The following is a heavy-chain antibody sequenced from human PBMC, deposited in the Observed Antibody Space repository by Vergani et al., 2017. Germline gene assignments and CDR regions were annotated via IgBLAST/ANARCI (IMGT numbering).Heavy chain of an antibody. Sequence: QVQLVESAGGVVQPGRSLRRSCAASGFTFSSYGMHWVRQAPGKGLERVAVISYDGSNKYYADSVKVRFTISRDNSKNTLSLQMNSLRAEDTAVYYCAKPSYYYGSGSYYKAGPTLVAFDIWGQGTMVTVSS. CDR1: GFTFSSYG. V-gene: IGHV3-30*18. CDR2: ISYDGSNK. D-gene: IGHD3-10*01. CDR3: AKPSYYYGSGSYYKAGPTLVAFDI. J-gene: IGHJ3*02.